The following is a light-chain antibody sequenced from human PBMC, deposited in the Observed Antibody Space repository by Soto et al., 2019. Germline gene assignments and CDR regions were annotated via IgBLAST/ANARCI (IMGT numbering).Light chain of an antibody. CDR2: DAS. CDR1: QSISSW. J-gene: IGKJ1*01. Sequence: DIQMTQSPSTLSASVGDRVTITCRASQSISSWLAWYQQKPGKAPKLLIYDASSLESGVQSRFSGSGSGTEFTLTISSLQPDDFATYYCQKYNSYLWTFGQGTKVDIK. CDR3: QKYNSYLWT. V-gene: IGKV1-5*01.